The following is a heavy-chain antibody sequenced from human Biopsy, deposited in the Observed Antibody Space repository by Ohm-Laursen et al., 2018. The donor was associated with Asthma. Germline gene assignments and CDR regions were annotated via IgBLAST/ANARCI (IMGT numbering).Heavy chain of an antibody. J-gene: IGHJ3*02. CDR3: ARAFGGSFFSGAFDI. CDR1: GFTVSTNG. CDR2: IYSGGGT. D-gene: IGHD2-15*01. Sequence: SLRLSCAASGFTVSTNGMSWVRQPPGKGLEWVSVIYSGGGTYNADPVQGRVTISRDNSQNTLSLQMNSLRSEDTAVYYCARAFGGSFFSGAFDIWGQGTMVTVSS. V-gene: IGHV3-53*01.